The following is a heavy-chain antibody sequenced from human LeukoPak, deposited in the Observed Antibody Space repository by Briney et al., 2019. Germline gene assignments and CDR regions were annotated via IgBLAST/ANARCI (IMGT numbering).Heavy chain of an antibody. Sequence: KTSETLSLTCTVSGGSISSYYWSWIRQPPGKGLEWIGYIYYSGSTNYNPSLKSRVTISVDTSKNQFSLKLSSVTAADTAVYYCARAAYSGSYHSDYWGQGTLVTVSS. CDR2: IYYSGST. D-gene: IGHD1-26*01. J-gene: IGHJ4*02. V-gene: IGHV4-59*01. CDR3: ARAAYSGSYHSDY. CDR1: GGSISSYY.